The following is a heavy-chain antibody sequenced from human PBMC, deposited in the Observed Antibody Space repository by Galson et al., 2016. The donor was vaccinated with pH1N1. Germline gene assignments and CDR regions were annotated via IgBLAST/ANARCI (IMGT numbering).Heavy chain of an antibody. Sequence: SVKVSCKASGYSVTRYYMHWVRQAPGQGLEWMGLIDPSDGTTTYSQKFRGRITMTRDTPTNSVYMELSSLTSDDTAVYYCARRYSFDYWGQGTLITVSS. CDR2: IDPSDGTT. CDR1: GYSVTRYY. J-gene: IGHJ4*02. V-gene: IGHV1-46*01. CDR3: ARRYSFDY.